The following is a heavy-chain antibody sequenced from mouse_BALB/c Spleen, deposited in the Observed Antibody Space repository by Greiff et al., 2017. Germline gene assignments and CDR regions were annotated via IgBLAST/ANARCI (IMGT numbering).Heavy chain of an antibody. CDR2: INPSTGYT. Sequence: VQLQQSGAELAKPGASVKMSCKASGYTFTSYWMHWVKQRPGQGLEWIGYINPSTGYTEYNQKFKDKATLTADKSSSTAYMQLSSPTSEDSAVYYCARLNWNRGAMDYWGQGTSVTVSS. D-gene: IGHD4-1*02. V-gene: IGHV1-7*01. CDR1: GYTFTSYW. CDR3: ARLNWNRGAMDY. J-gene: IGHJ4*01.